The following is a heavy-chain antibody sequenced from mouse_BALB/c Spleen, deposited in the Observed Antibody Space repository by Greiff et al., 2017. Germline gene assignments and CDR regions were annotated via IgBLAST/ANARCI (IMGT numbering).Heavy chain of an antibody. J-gene: IGHJ4*01. CDR2: IRSKSNNYAT. V-gene: IGHV10-1*02. Sequence: EVHLVESGGGLVQPKGSLKLSCAASGFTFNTYAMNWVRQAPGKGLEWVARIRSKSNNYATYYADSVKDRFTISRDDSQSMLYLQMNNLKTEDTAMYYCVRLGEMIDSYYYAMDYWGQGTSVTVSS. D-gene: IGHD2-4*01. CDR1: GFTFNTYA. CDR3: VRLGEMIDSYYYAMDY.